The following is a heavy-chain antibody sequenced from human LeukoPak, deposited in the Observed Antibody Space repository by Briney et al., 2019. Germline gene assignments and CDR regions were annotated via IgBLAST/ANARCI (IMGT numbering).Heavy chain of an antibody. Sequence: GRSLTLSCSASGFTFCSFDMLWLPQAPGQGWVGVAMISEDGSKKYYADSVKGRCTISRDETKKMVFQQMNSLRAEDPALYHWAKGGSSSWNWLDPWGQGTLVTVSS. CDR2: ISEDGSKK. D-gene: IGHD6-13*01. J-gene: IGHJ5*02. CDR1: GFTFCSFD. V-gene: IGHV3-30*18. CDR3: AKGGSSSWNWLDP.